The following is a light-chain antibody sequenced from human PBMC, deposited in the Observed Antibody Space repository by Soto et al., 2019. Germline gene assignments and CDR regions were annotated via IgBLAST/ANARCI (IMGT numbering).Light chain of an antibody. V-gene: IGLV2-14*01. CDR1: SSDVGGYNY. Sequence: QSVLTQPASVSGSPGQSITISCTGTSSDVGGYNYVSWYQQHPGKAPKLMIYDVSNRRSGVSNRFSGSKSGNTASLTISGLQAEDEADYYCSSYTSSSTYVFGTGTKVTVL. J-gene: IGLJ1*01. CDR3: SSYTSSSTYV. CDR2: DVS.